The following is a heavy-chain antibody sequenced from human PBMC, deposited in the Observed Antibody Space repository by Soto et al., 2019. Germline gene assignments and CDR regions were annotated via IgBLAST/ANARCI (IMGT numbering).Heavy chain of an antibody. V-gene: IGHV1-3*01. CDR1: GYTFTSYG. J-gene: IGHJ5*02. D-gene: IGHD6-13*01. Sequence: ASVKVSCKASGYTFTSYGIHWVRQAPGQRLEWMGWINAANGDTKYSPKFQGRVTITRDTSASTAYMELSSLRSEDTAVYYCVRRHVSATGIDWFDPRGQGTLVTVSS. CDR2: INAANGDT. CDR3: VRRHVSATGIDWFDP.